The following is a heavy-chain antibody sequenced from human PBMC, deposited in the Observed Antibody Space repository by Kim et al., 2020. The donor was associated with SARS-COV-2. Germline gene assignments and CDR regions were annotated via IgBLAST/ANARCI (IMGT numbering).Heavy chain of an antibody. CDR1: GFSFSSYG. J-gene: IGHJ4*02. D-gene: IGHD3-22*01. Sequence: GGSLRLSCAASGFSFSSYGMHWVRQAPGKGLEWVAVIWYDGSNEYYADSVKGRFTISRDNSKNTLYLQMNSLRAEDTAVYYCARDRLGYYDSSGYPGYWGQGTLVIVSS. CDR3: ARDRLGYYDSSGYPGY. V-gene: IGHV3-33*01. CDR2: IWYDGSNE.